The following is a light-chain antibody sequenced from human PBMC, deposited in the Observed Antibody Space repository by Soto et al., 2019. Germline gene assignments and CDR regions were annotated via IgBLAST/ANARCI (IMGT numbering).Light chain of an antibody. V-gene: IGKV1-12*01. CDR2: AAS. J-gene: IGKJ2*01. Sequence: DIQMTQSPSSVSASVGDRVTITCRARQGISSWLAWYQQKPGKAPKLLIYAASSLQSGVPSRFSGSGSGTDFTRAISRLQPDDFPTYYCQQANIFPYTFGQGTKLEIK. CDR3: QQANIFPYT. CDR1: QGISSW.